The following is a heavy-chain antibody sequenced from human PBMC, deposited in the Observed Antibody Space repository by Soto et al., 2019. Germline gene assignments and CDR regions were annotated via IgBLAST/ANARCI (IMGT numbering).Heavy chain of an antibody. CDR1: GYTFTSYA. CDR2: INAGNGNT. J-gene: IGHJ6*02. D-gene: IGHD6-13*01. Sequence: GASVKVSCKASGYTFTSYAMHWVRQAPGQRLEWMGWINAGNGNTKYSQKFQGRVTITRDTSASTAYMELSSLRSEDTAVYYCARSSSYYYYYYGMDVWGQGTTVTVSS. V-gene: IGHV1-3*01. CDR3: ARSSSYYYYYYGMDV.